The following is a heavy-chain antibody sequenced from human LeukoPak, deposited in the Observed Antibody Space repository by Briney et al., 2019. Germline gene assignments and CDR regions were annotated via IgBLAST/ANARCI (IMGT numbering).Heavy chain of an antibody. CDR3: ARGTSGLSPPYYYYYMDV. V-gene: IGHV1-46*03. CDR2: INPSGSST. CDR1: GYTFTSYY. Sequence: ASVKVSCKASGYTFTSYYMHWVRQAPGQGLEWMGIINPSGSSTSYAQKFQGRVTMTRDTSTSTVYMELSSLRSEDTAVYYCARGTSGLSPPYYYYYMDVWGKGTTVTVSS. J-gene: IGHJ6*03. D-gene: IGHD3-3*01.